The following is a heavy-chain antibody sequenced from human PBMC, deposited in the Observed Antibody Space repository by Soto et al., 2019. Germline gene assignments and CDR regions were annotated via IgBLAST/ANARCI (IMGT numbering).Heavy chain of an antibody. J-gene: IGHJ6*02. CDR3: VKPPVITASYYYYDMDV. V-gene: IGHV3-23*01. D-gene: IGHD4-4*01. Sequence: PGGSLRLSCAACGFTFSTYPMSWVRQAPGKGLEWVSGISGSGISTYYTDSVKGRFTISRDNSKNTVFLQMNSLRDEDTAAYYCVKPPVITASYYYYDMDVWGQGTTVTVSS. CDR1: GFTFSTYP. CDR2: ISGSGIST.